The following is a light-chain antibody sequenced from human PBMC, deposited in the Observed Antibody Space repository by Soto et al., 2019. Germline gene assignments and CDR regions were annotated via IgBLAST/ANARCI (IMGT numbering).Light chain of an antibody. CDR2: DVS. V-gene: IGLV2-14*01. CDR1: SSDVGGYNY. J-gene: IGLJ3*02. CDR3: SSYTSSSTFWV. Sequence: QSALIQPASVSGSPGQSITISCTGTSSDVGGYNYVSWYQQHPGKAPKLMIYDVSNRPSGVSNRFSGSKSGNTASLTISGLQAEDEADYYCSSYTSSSTFWVFGGGTKLTVL.